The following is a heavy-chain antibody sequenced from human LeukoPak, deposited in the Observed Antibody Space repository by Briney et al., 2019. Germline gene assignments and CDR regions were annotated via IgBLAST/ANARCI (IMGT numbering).Heavy chain of an antibody. CDR3: ARYIVVVVAATFDAFDI. CDR2: IYYSGST. J-gene: IGHJ3*02. Sequence: PSETLSLTCTVSGGSISSYYWGWIRQPPGKGLEWIGSIYYSGSTYYNPSLKSRVTISVDTSKNQFSLRLSSVTAADTAVYYCARYIVVVVAATFDAFDIWGQGTTVTVSS. V-gene: IGHV4-39*01. CDR1: GGSISSYY. D-gene: IGHD2-15*01.